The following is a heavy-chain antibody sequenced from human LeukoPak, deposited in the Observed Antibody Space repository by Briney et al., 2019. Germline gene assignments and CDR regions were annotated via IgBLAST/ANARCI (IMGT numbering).Heavy chain of an antibody. CDR3: ARVGWGIAVAGTGFNYDY. CDR1: GGSFSGYY. J-gene: IGHJ4*02. CDR2: INHSGST. V-gene: IGHV4-34*01. Sequence: PSETLSLTCAVYGGSFSGYYWSWIRQPPGKGLEWIGEINHSGSTNYNPSLKSGVTISVDTSKNQFSLKLSSVTAADTAVYYCARVGWGIAVAGTGFNYDYWGQGTLVTVSS. D-gene: IGHD6-19*01.